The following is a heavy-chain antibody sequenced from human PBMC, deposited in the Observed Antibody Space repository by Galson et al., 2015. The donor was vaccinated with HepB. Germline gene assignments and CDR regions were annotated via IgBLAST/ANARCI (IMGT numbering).Heavy chain of an antibody. CDR1: GFTYGNAW. Sequence: FLRLSGAASGFTYGNAWMIWVRQAPGKGLEWVGRIKSKTDGGTTDYAAPVKGRFTISRDDSKNTLYLQMNSLKIEDTAVYYCTTDLGGYMVEESKIDYWGQGTLVTVSS. V-gene: IGHV3-15*01. J-gene: IGHJ4*02. D-gene: IGHD5-12*01. CDR3: TTDLGGYMVEESKIDY. CDR2: IKSKTDGGTT.